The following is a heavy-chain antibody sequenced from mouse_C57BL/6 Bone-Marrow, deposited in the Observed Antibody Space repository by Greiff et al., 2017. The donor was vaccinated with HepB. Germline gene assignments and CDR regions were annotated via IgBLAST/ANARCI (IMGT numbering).Heavy chain of an antibody. CDR3: ARQGGYYDYERDYYAMDY. J-gene: IGHJ4*01. CDR1: GFTFSDYY. Sequence: EVHLVESGGGLVQPGGSLKLSCAASGFTFSDYYMYWVRQTPEKRLEWVAYISNGGGSTYYPDTVKGRFPISRDHAKNTLYLQMSRLKSEDTAMYYCARQGGYYDYERDYYAMDYWGQGTSVTVSS. V-gene: IGHV5-12*01. CDR2: ISNGGGST. D-gene: IGHD2-4*01.